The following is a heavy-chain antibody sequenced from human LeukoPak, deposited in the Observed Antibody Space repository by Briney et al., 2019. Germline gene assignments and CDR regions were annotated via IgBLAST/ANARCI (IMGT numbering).Heavy chain of an antibody. D-gene: IGHD2-2*01. CDR3: AGEYSSSWFGGWFDP. J-gene: IGHJ5*02. CDR1: GFSFSSYS. CDR2: ISSSSSTI. Sequence: GGSLRLSCASSGFSFSSYSMNWVRQAPGKGLEWVSYISSSSSTIYYADSVKGRFTISRDNAKKSLYLQMNSLRDEDTAVYYCAGEYSSSWFGGWFDPWGQGTLVTVSS. V-gene: IGHV3-48*02.